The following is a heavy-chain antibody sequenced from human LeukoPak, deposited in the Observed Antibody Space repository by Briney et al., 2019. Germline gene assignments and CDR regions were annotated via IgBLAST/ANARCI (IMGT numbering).Heavy chain of an antibody. Sequence: GGSAKVSCKASGYTFTGYYMHWVRRAPGQGLEWMGWINPNSGGTNYAQKFQGRVTMTRDTSISTAYMELSRLRSDDTAVYYCARDRSENYYYYYMDVWGKGTTVTVSS. D-gene: IGHD1-26*01. J-gene: IGHJ6*03. CDR1: GYTFTGYY. CDR3: ARDRSENYYYYYMDV. CDR2: INPNSGGT. V-gene: IGHV1-2*02.